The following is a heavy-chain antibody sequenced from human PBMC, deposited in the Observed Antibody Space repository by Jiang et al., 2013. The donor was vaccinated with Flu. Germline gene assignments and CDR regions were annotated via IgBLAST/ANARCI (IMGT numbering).Heavy chain of an antibody. V-gene: IGHV3-66*01. CDR3: ARDGNWNNFDY. CDR1: ASSNY. Sequence: ASSNYISWVRQAPGKGLEWVSVIYSDGRTYYADSVKGRFTISRDNSKNTMYLQMNSLRAEDTAVYYCARDGNWNNFDYWGQGTLVTVSS. D-gene: IGHD1/OR15-1a*01. CDR2: IYSDGRT. J-gene: IGHJ4*02.